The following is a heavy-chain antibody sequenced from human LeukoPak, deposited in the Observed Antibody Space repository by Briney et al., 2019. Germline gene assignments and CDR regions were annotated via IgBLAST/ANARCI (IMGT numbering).Heavy chain of an antibody. Sequence: PGGSLRLSCAASGFTFSNYAMSWVRQAPGKGLEWVSSISGSGANTNYGDTVKGRFTVSRDNSKNTLYLQMNILRAEDTAVYYCAKDLAAGGYWGQGTQVTVSS. CDR2: ISGSGANT. D-gene: IGHD6-25*01. CDR1: GFTFSNYA. CDR3: AKDLAAGGY. V-gene: IGHV3-23*01. J-gene: IGHJ4*02.